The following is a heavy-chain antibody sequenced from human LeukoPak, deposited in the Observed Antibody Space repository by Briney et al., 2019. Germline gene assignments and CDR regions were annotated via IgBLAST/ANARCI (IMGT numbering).Heavy chain of an antibody. Sequence: PGGSLRLSCAASGFTFSSYALHWVRQAPGKGLEWVALISEDGNTEYSADSAKGRFTISRAISKKTLYLQINNLRTEDTAVYYCAREGEGRWLRDWGQGVLVTVSS. J-gene: IGHJ4*02. CDR1: GFTFSSYA. CDR2: ISEDGNTE. D-gene: IGHD5-24*01. V-gene: IGHV3-30-3*01. CDR3: AREGEGRWLRD.